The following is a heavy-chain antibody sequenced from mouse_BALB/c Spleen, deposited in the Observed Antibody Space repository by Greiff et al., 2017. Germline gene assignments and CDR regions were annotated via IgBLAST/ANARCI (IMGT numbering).Heavy chain of an antibody. Sequence: DVKLVESGPSLVKPSQTLSLTCSVTGDSITSGYWNWIRKFPGNKLEYMGYISYSGSTYYNPSLKSRISITRDTSKNQYYLQLNSVTTEDTATYYCAQIQVPYWYFDVWGAGTTVTVSS. V-gene: IGHV3-8*02. CDR2: ISYSGST. CDR1: GDSITSGY. D-gene: IGHD2-14*01. CDR3: AQIQVPYWYFDV. J-gene: IGHJ1*01.